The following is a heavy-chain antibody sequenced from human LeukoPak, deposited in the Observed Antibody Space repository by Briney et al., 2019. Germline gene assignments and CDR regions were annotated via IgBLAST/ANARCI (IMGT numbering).Heavy chain of an antibody. D-gene: IGHD6-19*01. CDR1: GGTFSSYA. Sequence: SVKVSCKASGGTFSSYAISWVRQAPGQGLEWMGRIIPILGIANYAQKFQGRVTITADKSTSTAYMELSSLRSEDTAVYYCARLRIAVAGTGFDYWGQGTLVTVSS. CDR2: IIPILGIA. CDR3: ARLRIAVAGTGFDY. V-gene: IGHV1-69*04. J-gene: IGHJ4*02.